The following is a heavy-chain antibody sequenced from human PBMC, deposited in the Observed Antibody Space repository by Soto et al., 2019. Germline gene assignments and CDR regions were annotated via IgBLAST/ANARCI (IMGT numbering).Heavy chain of an antibody. CDR2: TYYRSKWYH. Sequence: SQTLSLTCAISGDSVSSDSAAWNWIRQSPSRGLEWLGMTYYRSKWYHDYAVSVKSRMTINPDTSTNQFSLQLNSVTPEDTAVYYCARSPPVIGANWFDPWGQGTLVTVSS. CDR1: GDSVSSDSAA. J-gene: IGHJ5*02. D-gene: IGHD1-26*01. V-gene: IGHV6-1*01. CDR3: ARSPPVIGANWFDP.